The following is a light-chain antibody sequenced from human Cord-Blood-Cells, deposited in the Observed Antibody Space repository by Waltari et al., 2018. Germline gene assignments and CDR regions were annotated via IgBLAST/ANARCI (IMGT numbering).Light chain of an antibody. CDR3: SSYTSSSTWV. V-gene: IGLV2-14*03. J-gene: IGLJ3*02. CDR2: DVS. CDR1: SRDVGGYNY. Sequence: QSALTQPASVSGPPGQSITTSCTGTSRDVGGYNYVSWYQQHPGKAPKLMIYDVSNRPSGVSNRFSGSKSDNTASLTISGLQAEDEADYYCSSYTSSSTWVFGGGTKLTVL.